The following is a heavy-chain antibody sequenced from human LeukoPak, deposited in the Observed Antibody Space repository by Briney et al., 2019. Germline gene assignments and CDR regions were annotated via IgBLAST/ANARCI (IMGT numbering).Heavy chain of an antibody. V-gene: IGHV4-30-4*08. CDR3: AVLAVAGFFDY. J-gene: IGHJ4*02. D-gene: IGHD6-19*01. CDR2: IYYSGST. CDR1: GGSISSGDYY. Sequence: PSXTLSLTCTVSGGSISSGDYYWSWIRQPPGKGLEWIGYIYYSGSTYYNPSLKSRVTISVDTSKNQFSLKLSSVTAADTAVYYCAVLAVAGFFDYWGQGTLVTVSS.